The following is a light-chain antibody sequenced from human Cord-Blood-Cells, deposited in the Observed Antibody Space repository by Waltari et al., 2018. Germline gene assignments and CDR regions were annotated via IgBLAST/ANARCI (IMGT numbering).Light chain of an antibody. J-gene: IGLJ3*02. Sequence: QSALTQPASVSGSPGQSITISCPETSSDAGSYNLVPWYQQHPGKAPKPMIYEGSQRPSGVSNRFSGSKSGNTASLTISGLQAEDEADYYCCSYAGSSTWVFGGGTKLTVL. V-gene: IGLV2-23*01. CDR1: SSDAGSYNL. CDR3: CSYAGSSTWV. CDR2: EGS.